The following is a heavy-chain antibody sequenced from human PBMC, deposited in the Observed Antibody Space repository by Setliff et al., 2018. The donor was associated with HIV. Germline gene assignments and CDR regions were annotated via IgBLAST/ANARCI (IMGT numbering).Heavy chain of an antibody. CDR2: TIPMFGTA. J-gene: IGHJ4*02. CDR1: GGTFGIYG. D-gene: IGHD2-2*01. Sequence: GASVKVSCKASGGTFGIYGISWVRQAPGQGLEWMGGTIPMFGTANYAQKFQGRVTITADESTNTGYVELSGLRFEDTAVYYCARESACSSTSCPKVLDYWGQGTLVTVSS. CDR3: ARESACSSTSCPKVLDY. V-gene: IGHV1-69*13.